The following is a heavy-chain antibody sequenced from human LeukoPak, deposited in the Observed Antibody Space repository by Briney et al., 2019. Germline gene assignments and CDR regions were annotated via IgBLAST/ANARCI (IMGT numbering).Heavy chain of an antibody. CDR1: GGSISSGDYY. Sequence: PSQTLSLTCTVSGGSISSGDYYWSWIRQPPGKGLEWIGHIYYSGSTYYNPSLKSRVTISVDTSKNQFSLKLSSVTAADTAVYYCARGKVIVPAVDYWGQGTLVTVSS. V-gene: IGHV4-30-4*08. CDR3: ARGKVIVPAVDY. J-gene: IGHJ4*02. CDR2: IYYSGST. D-gene: IGHD2-2*01.